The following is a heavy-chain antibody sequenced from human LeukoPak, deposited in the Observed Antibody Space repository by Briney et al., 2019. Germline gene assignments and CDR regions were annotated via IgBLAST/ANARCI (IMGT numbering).Heavy chain of an antibody. D-gene: IGHD3-3*01. J-gene: IGHJ4*02. CDR3: AIDPFFNPFDY. Sequence: PSESLSLTCTVSGASISSDYWSWIRQPPGKGLEWVGYIYITGNTNYSPSLKSRVTMSLDTSKNKFSLKRSSVTGTDTAVYYWAIDPFFNPFDYWGLGTLVTVSS. V-gene: IGHV4-4*08. CDR1: GASISSDY. CDR2: IYITGNT.